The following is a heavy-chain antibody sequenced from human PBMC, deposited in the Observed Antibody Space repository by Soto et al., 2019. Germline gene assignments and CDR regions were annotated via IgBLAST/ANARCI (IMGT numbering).Heavy chain of an antibody. D-gene: IGHD6-13*01. CDR2: ISDNGGTT. CDR3: AEDPQQLIVYFDY. J-gene: IGHJ4*02. CDR1: EFTFSNYA. Sequence: GGSLRLSCAASEFTFSNYAMSWVRQAPGKGLEWVSSISDNGGTTYYADSVKGRFTISRDNSKNTLYLQMNSLRAEDTAVYYCAEDPQQLIVYFDYWAQGTQVTVSS. V-gene: IGHV3-23*01.